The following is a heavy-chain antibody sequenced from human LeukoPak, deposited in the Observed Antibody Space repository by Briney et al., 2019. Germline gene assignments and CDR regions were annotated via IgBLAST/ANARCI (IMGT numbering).Heavy chain of an antibody. D-gene: IGHD3-22*01. J-gene: IGHJ4*02. Sequence: SETLSHTCTVSGDSINSLDLWSWVRQPPGKGLEWIGEMYLSGTTHSNPSVKSRVTISIDKSKNQFFLNLSSVTAADTAVYYCAGLVGRYSSGLYYYYFDYWGQGTLVTVSS. CDR3: AGLVGRYSSGLYYYYFDY. CDR2: MYLSGTT. CDR1: GDSINSLDL. V-gene: IGHV4-4*02.